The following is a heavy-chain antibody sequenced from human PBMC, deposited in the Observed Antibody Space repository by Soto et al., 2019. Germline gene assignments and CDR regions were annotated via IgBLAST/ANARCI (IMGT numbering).Heavy chain of an antibody. CDR1: GGTFNGYS. V-gene: IGHV1-69*01. Sequence: QVQLVQSGAEVKEPGSSVKVSCKASGGTFNGYSISWVRQAPGQGLEWVGGTIPIFTTANYAQKLQGRLTMTADESTSTAYMELSGLRSDDTAIYYCARVASSLVRLVGQFYFDHWGQGTLVTVSS. D-gene: IGHD3-16*01. CDR3: ARVASSLVRLVGQFYFDH. J-gene: IGHJ4*02. CDR2: TIPIFTTA.